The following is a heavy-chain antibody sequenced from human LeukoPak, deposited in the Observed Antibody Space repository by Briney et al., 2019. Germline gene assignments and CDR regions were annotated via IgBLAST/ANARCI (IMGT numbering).Heavy chain of an antibody. D-gene: IGHD2-2*01. J-gene: IGHJ4*02. CDR2: ISGSGGST. V-gene: IGHV3-23*01. Sequence: GGSLRLSCAASGFTFSSYAMSWVRQAPGKGLEWVSAISGSGGSTYYADSVKDRFTISRDNSKNTLYLQMNSLRAEDTAVYYCAKDHASCSSTSCFGLIDYWGQGTLVTVSS. CDR1: GFTFSSYA. CDR3: AKDHASCSSTSCFGLIDY.